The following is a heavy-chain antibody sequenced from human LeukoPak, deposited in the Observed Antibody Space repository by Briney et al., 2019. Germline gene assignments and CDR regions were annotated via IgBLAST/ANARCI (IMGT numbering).Heavy chain of an antibody. D-gene: IGHD6-19*01. CDR1: GYTLTELS. V-gene: IGHV1-24*01. CDR3: ATDYSLRGWAFDY. CDR2: FDPEDGET. Sequence: VASVKVSCKVSGYTLTELSMHWVRQAPGKGLEWMGGFDPEDGETIYAQKFQGRVTMTEDTSTDTAYMELSSLRSEDTAVYYYATDYSLRGWAFDYWGQGTLVTVSS. J-gene: IGHJ4*02.